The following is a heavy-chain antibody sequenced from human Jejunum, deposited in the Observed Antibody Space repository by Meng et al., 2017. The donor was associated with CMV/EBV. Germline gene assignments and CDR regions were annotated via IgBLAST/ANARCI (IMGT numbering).Heavy chain of an antibody. V-gene: IGHV4-30-4*08. Sequence: YYWRWIRQPPGKGLEWIGYSFYSGNSYYNPSLENRVIISVDTSRNQFSLNLSSVTAADTAVYYCARDSASISDATGHYHASGTFDIWGQGTMVTVSS. CDR3: ARDSASISDATGHYHASGTFDI. CDR2: SFYSGNS. J-gene: IGHJ3*02. CDR1: YY. D-gene: IGHD3-9*01.